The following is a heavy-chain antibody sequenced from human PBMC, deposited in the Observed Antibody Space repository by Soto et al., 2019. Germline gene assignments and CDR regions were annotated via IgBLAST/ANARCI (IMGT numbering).Heavy chain of an antibody. CDR2: ISGSSSYI. D-gene: IGHD3-3*01. CDR3: AKDLAPYYDFWSAAPYGMDV. V-gene: IGHV3-21*01. Sequence: GGSLRLSCAATGLTFSSYSMNWIRQAPGKGLEWVSSISGSSSYIYYADSVKGRFTISRDNAKNSMYLQMDSLRTEDTAVYYCAKDLAPYYDFWSAAPYGMDVWGQGTTVTVSS. CDR1: GLTFSSYS. J-gene: IGHJ6*02.